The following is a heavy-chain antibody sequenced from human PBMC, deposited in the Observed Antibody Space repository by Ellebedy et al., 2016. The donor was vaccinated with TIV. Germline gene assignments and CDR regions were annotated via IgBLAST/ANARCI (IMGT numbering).Heavy chain of an antibody. V-gene: IGHV1-3*01. Sequence: AASVKVSCKASGYTFTSYAMHWVRQAPGQRLEWMGWINAGNGLTKYSQKFQARVTITRDTSASTAYMELSSLRSEDTAVYYCARSAAGTVDYWGQGTQVTVSS. CDR1: GYTFTSYA. CDR2: INAGNGLT. CDR3: ARSAAGTVDY. J-gene: IGHJ4*02. D-gene: IGHD6-13*01.